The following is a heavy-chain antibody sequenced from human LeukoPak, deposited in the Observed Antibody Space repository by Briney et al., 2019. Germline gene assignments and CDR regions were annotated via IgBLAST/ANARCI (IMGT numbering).Heavy chain of an antibody. V-gene: IGHV3-15*01. CDR3: TTSDQWLRLSYYYYYMDV. Sequence: GGSLRLSCAASGFTFSNAWMSWVRQAPGKGLEGVGRIKSKTDGGTTDYAAPVKGRFTISRDDSKNTLYLQMNSLKTEDTAVYYCTTSDQWLRLSYYYYYMDVWGKGTTVTVSS. J-gene: IGHJ6*03. CDR1: GFTFSNAW. CDR2: IKSKTDGGTT. D-gene: IGHD5-12*01.